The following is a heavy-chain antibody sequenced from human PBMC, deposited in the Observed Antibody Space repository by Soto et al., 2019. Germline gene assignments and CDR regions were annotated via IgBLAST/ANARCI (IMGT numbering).Heavy chain of an antibody. CDR3: AKDGSYYYGSGSYPTPPDY. V-gene: IGHV1-2*02. CDR1: GFTFTGHY. CDR2: INPNSGGT. Sequence: GASVKVSCKASGFTFTGHYIHWVRQAPGQGLEWMGWINPNSGGTSYAQKFQGRVTMTRDTSSSTAYMELSRLRSDDTAVYYCAKDGSYYYGSGSYPTPPDYWGQGTLVTVSS. D-gene: IGHD3-10*01. J-gene: IGHJ4*02.